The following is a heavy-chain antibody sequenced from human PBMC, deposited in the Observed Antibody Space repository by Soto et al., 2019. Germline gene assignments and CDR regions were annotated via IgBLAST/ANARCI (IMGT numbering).Heavy chain of an antibody. CDR3: AGLYPYGYYHFDH. CDR2: IYYTGTT. J-gene: IGHJ4*02. CDR1: GDSISGGNYY. V-gene: IGHV4-31*03. D-gene: IGHD3-22*01. Sequence: SETLSLTCTVSGDSISGGNYYWTWIRQHPGRGLEWIGYIYYTGTTHYSPSLQSRVTMSVDTSKNQISLTLTSLTPADTAVYFCAGLYPYGYYHFDHWGQGTLVTVSS.